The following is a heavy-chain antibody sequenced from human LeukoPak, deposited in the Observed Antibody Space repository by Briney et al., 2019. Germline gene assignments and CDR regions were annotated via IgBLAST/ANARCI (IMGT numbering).Heavy chain of an antibody. D-gene: IGHD5-18*01. CDR2: IHHSGST. CDR3: ARDTAMAPYYFDY. Sequence: SETLSLTCTVSGYSISSGYYWGWIRRPPGKGLEWIGSIHHSGSTYYNPSLKSRVTISVDTSKNQFSLKLSSVTAADTAVYYCARDTAMAPYYFDYWGQGTLVTVSS. J-gene: IGHJ4*02. V-gene: IGHV4-38-2*02. CDR1: GYSISSGYY.